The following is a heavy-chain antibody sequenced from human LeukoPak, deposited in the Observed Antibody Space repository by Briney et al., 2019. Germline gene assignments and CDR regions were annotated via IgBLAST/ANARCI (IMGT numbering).Heavy chain of an antibody. D-gene: IGHD1-1*01. Sequence: PSETVSLTCTVSGGSITSYYWSWIRQPPGKGLEWIGYISYIVSTNYNPSLKSRVTISVDTSKNQFSLKLSSVTAADTAVYYCARAVGVGRGTYFDLWGRGTLVTVSS. J-gene: IGHJ2*01. CDR3: ARAVGVGRGTYFDL. CDR1: GGSITSYY. CDR2: ISYIVST. V-gene: IGHV4-59*08.